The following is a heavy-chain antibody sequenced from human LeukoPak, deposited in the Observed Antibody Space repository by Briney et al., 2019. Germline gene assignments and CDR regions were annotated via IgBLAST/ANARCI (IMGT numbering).Heavy chain of an antibody. Sequence: PSETLSLTCSVSGGSFSSNSFYWAWLRQPPGTGLEWIGSLYSIGNTYYSPSLESRVIISVDTSKNQFSLRLSSVTAADTAVYYCAKGFLQQLVLPGADYWGQGTLVTVSS. J-gene: IGHJ4*02. CDR3: AKGFLQQLVLPGADY. D-gene: IGHD6-13*01. V-gene: IGHV4-39*01. CDR2: LYSIGNT. CDR1: GGSFSSNSFY.